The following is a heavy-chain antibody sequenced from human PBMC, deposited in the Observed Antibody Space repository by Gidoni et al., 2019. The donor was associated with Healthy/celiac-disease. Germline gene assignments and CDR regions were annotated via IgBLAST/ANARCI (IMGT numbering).Heavy chain of an antibody. CDR2: ISYDGSNK. CDR3: ASGGTAMVTNYFDY. V-gene: IGHV3-30*03. D-gene: IGHD5-18*01. CDR1: GFTFSSYG. Sequence: QVQLVESGGGVVQPGRSLRLSCAASGFTFSSYGMHWVRQAPGKGLEWVAVISYDGSNKYYADSVKGRFTISRDNSKNTLYLQMNSLRAEDTAVYYCASGGTAMVTNYFDYWGQGTLVTVSS. J-gene: IGHJ4*02.